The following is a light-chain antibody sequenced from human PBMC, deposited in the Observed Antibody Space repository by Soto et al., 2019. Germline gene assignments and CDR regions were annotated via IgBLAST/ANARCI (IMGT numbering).Light chain of an antibody. CDR2: SNN. J-gene: IGLJ2*01. V-gene: IGLV1-44*01. Sequence: QAVVTQPPSASGTPGQRVTISCSGSTSNIGSNTVNWYQQLPGTAPKLVIYSNNQRPSGVPDRFSGSRSDTSASLAISGLQSEDEADYYCAAWDDSLNAVVFGGGTKLTVL. CDR1: TSNIGSNT. CDR3: AAWDDSLNAVV.